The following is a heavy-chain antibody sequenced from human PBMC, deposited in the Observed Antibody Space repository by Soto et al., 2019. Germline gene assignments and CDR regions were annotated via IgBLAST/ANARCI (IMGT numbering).Heavy chain of an antibody. CDR3: ASLTYYDFWSGYYTGDY. CDR2: IYYSGST. D-gene: IGHD3-3*01. J-gene: IGHJ4*02. Sequence: PSETLSLTCTVSGGSISSSSYYWGWIRQPPGKGLEWIGSIYYSGSTYYNTSLKSRVTISVDTSKNQFSLKLGSVTAADTAVYYCASLTYYDFWSGYYTGDYWGQGTLVTVSS. V-gene: IGHV4-39*01. CDR1: GGSISSSSYY.